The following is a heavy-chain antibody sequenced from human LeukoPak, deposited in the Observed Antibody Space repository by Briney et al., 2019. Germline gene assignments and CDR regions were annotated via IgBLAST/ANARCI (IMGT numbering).Heavy chain of an antibody. CDR3: ARLSVGGYSYGTIRKTFDY. Sequence: KSSQTLSLTCTVRGGSISSGGYYWRWIRRHRGKGRERIGYMYYSGSTYYNPALKSRVTISVDTSKKHFSLKLSSVTAADTAVYYCARLSVGGYSYGTIRKTFDYWGQGTLVTVSS. CDR1: GGSISSGGYY. V-gene: IGHV4-31*03. J-gene: IGHJ4*02. CDR2: MYYSGST. D-gene: IGHD5-18*01.